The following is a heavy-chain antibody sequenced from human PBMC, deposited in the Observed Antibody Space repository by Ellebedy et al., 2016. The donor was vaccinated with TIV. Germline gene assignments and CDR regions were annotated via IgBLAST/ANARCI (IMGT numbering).Heavy chain of an antibody. J-gene: IGHJ4*02. CDR3: ARAVRDTSGYYRKEYYFDY. Sequence: GESLKISCAASGFTFSDYYMSWIRQAPGQGLEWVSYISSSGSTIYYADSVKVRFTLSRDNAKNSLYLQLNSLRAEDTAVYYCARAVRDTSGYYRKEYYFDYWGQGTLVTVSS. CDR2: ISSSGSTI. V-gene: IGHV3-11*01. D-gene: IGHD3-22*01. CDR1: GFTFSDYY.